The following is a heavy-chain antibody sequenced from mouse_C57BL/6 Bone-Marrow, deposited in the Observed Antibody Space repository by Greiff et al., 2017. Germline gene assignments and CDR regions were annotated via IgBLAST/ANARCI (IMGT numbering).Heavy chain of an antibody. CDR1: GFTFRNYW. V-gene: IGHV6-3*01. J-gene: IGHJ1*03. Sequence: EVQLQQSGGGLVQPGGSMKLSCVASGFTFRNYWMNWVRPSPEKGLEWVAQIRLKSDNYATHYAESVKGRFTISRDDSKSSVYQQMNNLRAEDTVVYDCTGSYLYFHGCGTGTTVTVSS. CDR3: TGSYLYFHG. CDR2: IRLKSDNYAT.